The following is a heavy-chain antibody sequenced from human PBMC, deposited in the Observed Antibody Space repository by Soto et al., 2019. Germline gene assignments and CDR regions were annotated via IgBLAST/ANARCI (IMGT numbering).Heavy chain of an antibody. Sequence: GGSLRLSCAASGFTFSSYSMNWVRQAPGKGLEWVSYISSSSSTIYYADSVKGRFTISRDNAKNSLYLQMNSLRDEDTAVYYCAREGRLQLWLRYYGMDVWGQGTTVTVSS. V-gene: IGHV3-48*02. CDR1: GFTFSSYS. CDR2: ISSSSSTI. CDR3: AREGRLQLWLRYYGMDV. J-gene: IGHJ6*02. D-gene: IGHD5-18*01.